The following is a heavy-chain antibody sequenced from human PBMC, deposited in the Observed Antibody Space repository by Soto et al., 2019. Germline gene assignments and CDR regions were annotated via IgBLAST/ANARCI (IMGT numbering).Heavy chain of an antibody. CDR2: INAGNVNT. CDR3: ARDDSSSWYFDY. CDR1: GYTFTSYA. V-gene: IGHV1-3*01. J-gene: IGHJ4*02. Sequence: GASVKVSCKASGYTFTSYAMHWVRQAPGQRLEWMGWINAGNVNTKYSQKFQGRVTITRDTSASTAYMELSSLRSEDTAVYYCARDDSSSWYFDYWGQGTLVTVSS. D-gene: IGHD6-13*01.